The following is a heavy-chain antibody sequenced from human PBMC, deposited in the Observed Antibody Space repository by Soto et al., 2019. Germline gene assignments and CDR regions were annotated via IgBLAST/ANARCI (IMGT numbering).Heavy chain of an antibody. Sequence: ASVKVSCKASGYTFTSYGISWVRQAPGQGLEWMGWISAYNGNTNYAQKLQGRVTMTTDTSTSTAYMELRSLRSDDTAVYYCATTPQYYYDSSGHEGPYFDYWGQGTLVTVSS. D-gene: IGHD3-22*01. J-gene: IGHJ4*02. CDR1: GYTFTSYG. CDR2: ISAYNGNT. CDR3: ATTPQYYYDSSGHEGPYFDY. V-gene: IGHV1-18*01.